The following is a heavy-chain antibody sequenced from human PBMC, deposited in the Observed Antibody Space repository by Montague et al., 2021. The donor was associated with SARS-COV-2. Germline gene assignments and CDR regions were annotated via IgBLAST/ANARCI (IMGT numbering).Heavy chain of an antibody. Sequence: SETLSLTCAVYGGSFSGYYWTRIRQPPGKGLEWAGEINDRGSTNYNPSFESRLTMSVDTSKNQFSLRLKSVSAADTAVYYCARGQVTIFGVLIMLPAAGAVDVWGQGTTVTVSS. CDR3: ARGQVTIFGVLIMLPAAGAVDV. CDR2: INDRGST. V-gene: IGHV4-34*01. CDR1: GGSFSGYY. J-gene: IGHJ3*01. D-gene: IGHD3-3*01.